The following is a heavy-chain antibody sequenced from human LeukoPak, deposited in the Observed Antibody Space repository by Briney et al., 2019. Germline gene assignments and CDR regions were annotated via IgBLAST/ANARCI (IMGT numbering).Heavy chain of an antibody. V-gene: IGHV3-7*01. CDR3: AKSGDYDFWSGTPLRYGMDV. D-gene: IGHD3-3*01. J-gene: IGHJ6*02. CDR1: GFVFSNYW. CDR2: IKPDGTEK. Sequence: GGSLRLSCAASGFVFSNYWMSWVRQAPGKGLEWVANIKPDGTEKYYVDSLKGRFTISRDNAKNSLYLQMNSLRVEDTAVYYCAKSGDYDFWSGTPLRYGMDVWGQGTTVTVSS.